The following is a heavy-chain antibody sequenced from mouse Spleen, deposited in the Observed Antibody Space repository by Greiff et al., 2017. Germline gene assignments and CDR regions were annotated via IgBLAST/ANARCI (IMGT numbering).Heavy chain of an antibody. CDR1: GFTFSSYT. Sequence: EVKVEESGGGLVKPGGSLKLSCAASGFTFSSYTMSWVRQTPAKRLEWVATISSGGGNTYYPDSVKGRFTISRDNARNTLYLQMSSLRSEDTAMYYCARQSYWYFDVWGAGTTVTVSS. CDR3: ARQSYWYFDV. J-gene: IGHJ1*01. V-gene: IGHV5-9*04. CDR2: ISSGGGNT.